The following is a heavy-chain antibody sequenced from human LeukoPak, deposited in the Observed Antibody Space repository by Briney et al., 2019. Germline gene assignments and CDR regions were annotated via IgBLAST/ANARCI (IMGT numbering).Heavy chain of an antibody. CDR2: INPNNGGT. V-gene: IGHV1-2*06. J-gene: IGHJ6*02. Sequence: ASVKVSCKASGYTFTSYAMNWVRQAPGQGLEWMGRINPNNGGTNYAQKFQDRVTMTRDTSISTAYMEVSRLRSDDTAVYYCAREYCSSTSCYYYDMDVWGQGTTVTVSS. D-gene: IGHD2-2*01. CDR1: GYTFTSYA. CDR3: AREYCSSTSCYYYDMDV.